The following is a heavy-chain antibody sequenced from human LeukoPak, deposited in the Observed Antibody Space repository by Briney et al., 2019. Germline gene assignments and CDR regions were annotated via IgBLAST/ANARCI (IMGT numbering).Heavy chain of an antibody. Sequence: SETLSLTCTVSGGSISSSTYYWGWVRQPPGKGLEWIGSIYYSGSTPYNPSLKSRVTISVDTSKNQFSLKLSSVTAADAAVYYCARVSDTSMSGDYFDYWGQGTLVTVSS. D-gene: IGHD5-18*01. CDR3: ARVSDTSMSGDYFDY. J-gene: IGHJ4*02. CDR2: IYYSGST. V-gene: IGHV4-39*07. CDR1: GGSISSSTYY.